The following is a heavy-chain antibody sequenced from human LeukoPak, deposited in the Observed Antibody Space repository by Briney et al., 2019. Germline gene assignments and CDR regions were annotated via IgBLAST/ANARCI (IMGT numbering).Heavy chain of an antibody. CDR3: ARFAAGGSYYYYMDV. CDR2: IGTSSTTI. V-gene: IGHV3-48*01. Sequence: GGSLRLSCEASGFTFSNFNMNWVRQAPGKGLEWVSNIGTSSTTIYYADSVKGRFTISRDNAKNSLYVRMNSLRADDTAVYYCARFAAGGSYYYYMDVWGKGTTVTVSS. J-gene: IGHJ6*03. D-gene: IGHD6-25*01. CDR1: GFTFSNFN.